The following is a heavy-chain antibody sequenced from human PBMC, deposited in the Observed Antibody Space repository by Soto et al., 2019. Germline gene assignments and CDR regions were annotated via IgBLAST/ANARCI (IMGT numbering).Heavy chain of an antibody. CDR1: GYSFTDYL. CDR3: VRDWSFDI. J-gene: IGHJ3*02. V-gene: IGHV1-3*01. Sequence: QVHLVQSGAEAKKPGASVKISCKSSGYSFTDYLIHWVRQAPGQRLEWMGWINAGIGNIRYSQKFLGRVAITRDTSATAAYMEVSSLTSEDTAVYYCVRDWSFDIWGQGTLVTVSS. CDR2: INAGIGNI.